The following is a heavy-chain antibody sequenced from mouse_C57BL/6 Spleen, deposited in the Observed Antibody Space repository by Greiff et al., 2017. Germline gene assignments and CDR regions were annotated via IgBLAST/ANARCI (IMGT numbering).Heavy chain of an antibody. V-gene: IGHV14-1*01. CDR2: IDPEDGDT. J-gene: IGHJ1*03. Sequence: EVQLQQSGAELVRPGASVKLSCTASGFNIKDYYMHWVKQRPEQGLEWIGRIDPEDGDTEYAPKFQGKATMTADTSSNTAYLQLSSLTSEDTAVYYCTSYYSPRYWYFDVWGTGTTVTVSS. CDR1: GFNIKDYY. D-gene: IGHD2-12*01. CDR3: TSYYSPRYWYFDV.